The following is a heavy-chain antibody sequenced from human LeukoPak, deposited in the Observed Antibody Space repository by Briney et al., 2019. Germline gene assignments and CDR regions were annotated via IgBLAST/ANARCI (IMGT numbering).Heavy chain of an antibody. Sequence: SETLSLTCTVSGGSISSSSYYWVWIRQPPGKGLEWIGSIYYSGSTYYNPSLKSRVTISVDTSKNQFSLKLSSVTAADTAVYYCARQNYGGKPGAFDIWGQGTMVTVSS. CDR3: ARQNYGGKPGAFDI. CDR2: IYYSGST. V-gene: IGHV4-39*01. D-gene: IGHD4-23*01. J-gene: IGHJ3*02. CDR1: GGSISSSSYY.